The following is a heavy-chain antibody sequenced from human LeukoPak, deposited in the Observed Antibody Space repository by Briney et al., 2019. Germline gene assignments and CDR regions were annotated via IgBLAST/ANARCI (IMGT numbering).Heavy chain of an antibody. Sequence: GGSLRLSCAASGFTFSSYAMHRVRQAPGKRLEWVAVISYDGSNKYYADSVKGRFTISRDNSKNTLYLQMNSLRAEDTAVYYCARDGGGAAMVRGVIQYYYYYGMDVWGKGTTVTVSS. D-gene: IGHD3-10*01. V-gene: IGHV3-30*04. J-gene: IGHJ6*04. CDR2: ISYDGSNK. CDR1: GFTFSSYA. CDR3: ARDGGGAAMVRGVIQYYYYYGMDV.